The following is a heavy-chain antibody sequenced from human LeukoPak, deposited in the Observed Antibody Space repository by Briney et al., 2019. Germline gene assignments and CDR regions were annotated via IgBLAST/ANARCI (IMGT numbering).Heavy chain of an antibody. D-gene: IGHD3-3*01. CDR1: GGSISSGDYY. CDR2: IYYSGST. Sequence: SETLSLTCTVSGGSISSGDYYWSWIRQPPGKGLEWIGYIYYSGSTNYNPSLKSRVTISVDTSKNQFSLKLSSVTAADTAVYYCARKKLFWSGSYTDYWGQGTLVTVSS. CDR3: ARKKLFWSGSYTDY. J-gene: IGHJ4*02. V-gene: IGHV4-30-4*01.